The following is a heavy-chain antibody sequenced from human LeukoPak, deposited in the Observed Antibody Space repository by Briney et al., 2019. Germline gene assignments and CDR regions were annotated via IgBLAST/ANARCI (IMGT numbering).Heavy chain of an antibody. CDR2: IYYSGST. V-gene: IGHV4-30-4*01. D-gene: IGHD3-22*01. J-gene: IGHJ4*02. CDR3: ARVSGQGGDYYDSSGYTLYDY. CDR1: GGSISSGDYY. Sequence: PSETLSLTCTVSGGSISSGDYYWSWIRQPPGKGLEWIGYIYYSGSTYYNPSLKSRVTISVDTSKNQFSLKLSSVTAADTAMYYCARVSGQGGDYYDSSGYTLYDYWGQGTLVTVSS.